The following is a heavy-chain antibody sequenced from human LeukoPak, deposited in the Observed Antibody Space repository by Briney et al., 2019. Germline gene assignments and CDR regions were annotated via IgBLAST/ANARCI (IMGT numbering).Heavy chain of an antibody. CDR2: IYYSGST. J-gene: IGHJ4*02. Sequence: PSETLSLTCSVSGGSIRSWNYYWGWIRQPPGKGLEWIGSIYYSGSTYYNPSLKSRVTISVDTSKNQFSLKLSSVTAADTAKYYCAKSLYNYRSGSSSRPFDYWGQGTLVTVSS. CDR3: AKSLYNYRSGSSSRPFDY. D-gene: IGHD3-10*01. CDR1: GGSIRSWNYY. V-gene: IGHV4-39*01.